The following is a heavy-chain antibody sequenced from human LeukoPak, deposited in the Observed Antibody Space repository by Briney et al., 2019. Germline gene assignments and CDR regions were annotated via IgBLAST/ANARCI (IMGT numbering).Heavy chain of an antibody. CDR1: GGSFSGYY. J-gene: IGHJ4*02. V-gene: IGHV4-34*01. Sequence: SETLSLTCAVYGGSFSGYYWSWIRQPPGKGLEWIGEINHSGSTNYNPSLKSRVTISVDTSKNQFSLKLSSVTAADTAVYYCARDLGDYSLDYWGQGTLVTVSS. CDR3: ARDLGDYSLDY. CDR2: INHSGST. D-gene: IGHD2-15*01.